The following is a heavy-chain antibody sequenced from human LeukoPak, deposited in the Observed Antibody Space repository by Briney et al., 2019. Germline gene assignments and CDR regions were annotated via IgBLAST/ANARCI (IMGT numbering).Heavy chain of an antibody. CDR2: ISSSSSTI. CDR3: AREVFVRGVIITYYFDY. Sequence: GGSLRLSCAASGFTFSSYSMNWVRQAPGKGLEWVSYISSSSSTIYYADSVKGRFTISRDNAKNSLYLQMNSLRAEDTAVYYCAREVFVRGVIITYYFDYWGQGTLVTVSS. D-gene: IGHD3-10*01. CDR1: GFTFSSYS. V-gene: IGHV3-48*04. J-gene: IGHJ4*02.